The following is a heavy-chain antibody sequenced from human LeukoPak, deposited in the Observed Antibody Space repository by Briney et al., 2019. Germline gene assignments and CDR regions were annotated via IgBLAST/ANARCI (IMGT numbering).Heavy chain of an antibody. V-gene: IGHV3-23*01. CDR3: AKFLGPNCSGGSCYSPFDY. CDR1: GFTFSSYA. CDR2: ISGSGGST. J-gene: IGHJ4*02. D-gene: IGHD2-15*01. Sequence: GGSLRLSCAASGFTFSSYAMSWVRQAPGKGLEWVSAISGSGGSTYYADSVKGWFTISRDNSKNTLYLQMNSLRAEDTAVYYCAKFLGPNCSGGSCYSPFDYWGQGTLVTVSS.